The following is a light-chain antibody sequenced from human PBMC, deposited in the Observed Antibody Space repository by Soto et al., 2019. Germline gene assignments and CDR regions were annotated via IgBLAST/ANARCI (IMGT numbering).Light chain of an antibody. CDR1: QSVSSY. J-gene: IGKJ1*01. CDR3: QQRSNWPKT. V-gene: IGKV3-11*01. Sequence: EIVLTQSPDTLSLSPEERATLSCRASQSVSSYLAWYQQKPGQAPRLLIYDASNRATGIPARFSGSGSGTDFTLTISSLEPEDFAIYYCQQRSNWPKTVGQGTKVEIK. CDR2: DAS.